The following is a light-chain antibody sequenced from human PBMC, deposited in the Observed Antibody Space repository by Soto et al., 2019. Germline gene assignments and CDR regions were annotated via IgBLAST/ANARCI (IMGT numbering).Light chain of an antibody. V-gene: IGKV3-20*01. CDR2: GTS. Sequence: EVVLTQSPGTLSLSPGERVTLSCRTSQSISSTYLAWYQQKPGQAPRLLMSGTSRRATGIPDRFSGSGSGTDFTLSISRLEPEDFAVYYCQHYGDSPPFTFGPGTKVDVK. CDR1: QSISSTY. J-gene: IGKJ3*01. CDR3: QHYGDSPPFT.